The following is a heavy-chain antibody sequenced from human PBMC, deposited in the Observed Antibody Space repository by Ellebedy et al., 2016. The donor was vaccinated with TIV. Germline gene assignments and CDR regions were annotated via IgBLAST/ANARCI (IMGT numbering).Heavy chain of an antibody. J-gene: IGHJ4*02. CDR2: IHPGDSET. D-gene: IGHD2-15*01. V-gene: IGHV5-51*01. CDR3: EKVPPMWYDEYIGPGYIDF. CDR1: GYSFTSKW. Sequence: GESLKISCKGSGYSFTSKWIGWVRQMPGKGLEWMGLIHPGDSETRYSPSLQGQVSISVDKSISTAYLQWSGLKASETAMYYCEKVPPMWYDEYIGPGYIDFWGQGTLVTVSS.